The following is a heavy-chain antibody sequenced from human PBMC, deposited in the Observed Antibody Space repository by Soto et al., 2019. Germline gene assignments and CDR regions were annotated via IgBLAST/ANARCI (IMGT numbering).Heavy chain of an antibody. CDR3: AKTMGANIAGSGARFDS. CDR2: LSGSGDAT. CDR1: GFTFSIYG. V-gene: IGHV3-23*01. D-gene: IGHD6-19*01. Sequence: EVHLLESGGGLVQPGGSLRLSCSASGFTFSIYGMSWVRQAPGKGLEWVSILSGSGDATNYADSVRGRFTISRDNSKNTLFLQMNSLRVEDTAVYYCAKTMGANIAGSGARFDSWGQGILVSVSS. J-gene: IGHJ4*02.